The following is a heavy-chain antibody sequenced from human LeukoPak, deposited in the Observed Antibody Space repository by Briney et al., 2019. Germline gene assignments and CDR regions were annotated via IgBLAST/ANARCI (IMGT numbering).Heavy chain of an antibody. Sequence: GGSRRLSCAVSGFTFSGYAMSWVRQAPGKGLEWVSTISGSGDYTYYADSVKGRFTISRDNSKNTLYLQMNSLRAEDTAVYYCARDGWSGYYYYGMDVWGQGTTVTVSS. CDR2: ISGSGDYT. V-gene: IGHV3-23*01. D-gene: IGHD3-3*01. J-gene: IGHJ6*02. CDR1: GFTFSGYA. CDR3: ARDGWSGYYYYGMDV.